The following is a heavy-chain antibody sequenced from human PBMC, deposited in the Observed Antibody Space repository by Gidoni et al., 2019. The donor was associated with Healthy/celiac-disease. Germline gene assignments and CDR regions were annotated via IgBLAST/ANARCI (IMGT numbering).Heavy chain of an antibody. CDR1: GGSISSSSYY. CDR2: IYYSGST. Sequence: QLQLQESGPGLVKPSETLSLTCTVAGGSISSSSYYWGWIRQPPGKGLEWIGSIYYSGSTYYNPSLKSRVTISVDTSKNQFSLKLSSVTAADTAVYYCARQGDGGIGDTLVVFDYWGQGTLVTVSS. V-gene: IGHV4-39*01. D-gene: IGHD3-16*01. CDR3: ARQGDGGIGDTLVVFDY. J-gene: IGHJ4*02.